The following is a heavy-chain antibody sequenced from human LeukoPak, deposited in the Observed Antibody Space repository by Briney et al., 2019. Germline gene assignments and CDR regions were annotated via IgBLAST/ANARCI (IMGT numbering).Heavy chain of an antibody. V-gene: IGHV3-21*01. J-gene: IGHJ4*02. D-gene: IGHD5-18*01. Sequence: GGSLRLSCADPGFTFSSYSMNWGRQAPGKGLGWVSSTSSGSKYIYNAHSVKGRFTISRDNATNSLNLQMNSLRAETTPVYYCARALSYSYSSMDFWGEGTLVIVSS. CDR1: GFTFSSYS. CDR3: ARALSYSYSSMDF. CDR2: TSSGSKYI.